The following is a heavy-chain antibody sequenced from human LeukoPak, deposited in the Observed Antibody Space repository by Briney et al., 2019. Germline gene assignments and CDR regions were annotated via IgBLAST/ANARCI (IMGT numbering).Heavy chain of an antibody. CDR2: IYTSGST. CDR3: ARGEWLSPHYFDY. V-gene: IGHV4-4*07. D-gene: IGHD5-24*01. CDR1: GGSISSYC. J-gene: IGHJ4*02. Sequence: SETLSLTCTVSGGSISSYCWSWIRQPAGKGLEWIGRIYTSGSTNYNPSLKSRVTMSVDTSKNQFSLKLSSVTAADTAVYYCARGEWLSPHYFDYWGQGTLVTVSS.